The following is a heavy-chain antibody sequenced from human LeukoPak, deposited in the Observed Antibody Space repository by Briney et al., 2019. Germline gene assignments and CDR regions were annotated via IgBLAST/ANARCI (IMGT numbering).Heavy chain of an antibody. CDR2: INNRGST. Sequence: PSETLSLTCTVSGGSMGNYDWGWIRQPPGKGLEWIGYINNRGSTYYNPSLESRVTLSEDTSKIQLSLRLNSVTAADTAVYYCARGPWELDFWGQGTLVTVSS. CDR1: GGSMGNYD. J-gene: IGHJ4*02. D-gene: IGHD1-26*01. CDR3: ARGPWELDF. V-gene: IGHV4-4*08.